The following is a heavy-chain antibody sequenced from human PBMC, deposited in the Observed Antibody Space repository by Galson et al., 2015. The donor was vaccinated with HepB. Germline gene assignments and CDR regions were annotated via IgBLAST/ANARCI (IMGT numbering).Heavy chain of an antibody. CDR1: GYTFSSFA. CDR2: ISYDGSNK. V-gene: IGHV3-30-3*01. J-gene: IGHJ5*02. CDR3: AREVGYCSGGSCYYWFDP. Sequence: SLRLSCKASGYTFSSFAMHWVRQAPGQGLEWVAVISYDGSNKYYAHTVKGRFTITRDNSTSTPYLQMNSLRGEDTAVYYCAREVGYCSGGSCYYWFDPWGQGTLVTVSS. D-gene: IGHD2-15*01.